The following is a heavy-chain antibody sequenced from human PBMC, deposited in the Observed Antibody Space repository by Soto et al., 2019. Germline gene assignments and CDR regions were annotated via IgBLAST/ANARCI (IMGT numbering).Heavy chain of an antibody. CDR2: IKRDGSGG. CDR3: ARDVSPGSSGWYFDAFDI. V-gene: IGHV3-7*01. J-gene: IGHJ3*02. D-gene: IGHD6-13*01. CDR1: GFTFSNYW. Sequence: QLVESGGGLVQPGGSLRLSYAASGFTFSNYWMTWVRQAPGKGLEWVANIKRDGSGGSYLDSVRGRFTVSRDNARNSLYLQMNSLRAEDTALYYCARDVSPGSSGWYFDAFDIWGQGTMVTVSS.